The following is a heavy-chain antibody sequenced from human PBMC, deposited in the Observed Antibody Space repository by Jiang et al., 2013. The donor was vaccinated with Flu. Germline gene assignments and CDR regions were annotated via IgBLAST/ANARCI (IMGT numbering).Heavy chain of an antibody. D-gene: IGHD3-22*01. CDR1: GYSISTGYV. Sequence: AISGYSISTGYVLGLDPAAPRKGLEWIGSIYHSGTTYYNPSLKSRLTMSVDTSKNEVSLKLRSVTAADTAVYYCARDLSSYYFDSSALYDALDIWGQGTMVTVSS. CDR2: IYHSGTT. CDR3: ARDLSSYYFDSSALYDALDI. J-gene: IGHJ3*02. V-gene: IGHV4-38-2*02.